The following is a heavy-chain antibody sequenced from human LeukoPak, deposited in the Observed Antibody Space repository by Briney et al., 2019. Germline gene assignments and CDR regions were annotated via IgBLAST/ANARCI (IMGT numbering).Heavy chain of an antibody. CDR1: GFTFSSYS. CDR3: ARAGYDFWSGYLLH. D-gene: IGHD3-3*01. Sequence: GGSLRLSCAASGFTFSSYSMNWVRQAPGKGLEWVSSISSSSSYIYYADSVKGRFTTSRDNAKNSLYLHMNSLRAEDTAVYYCARAGYDFWSGYLLHWGQGTLVTVSS. J-gene: IGHJ4*02. V-gene: IGHV3-21*01. CDR2: ISSSSSYI.